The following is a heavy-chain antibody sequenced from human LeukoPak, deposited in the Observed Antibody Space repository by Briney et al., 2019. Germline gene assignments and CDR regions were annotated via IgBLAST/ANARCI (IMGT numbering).Heavy chain of an antibody. V-gene: IGHV3-66*01. CDR3: AREGYCSSTSCYTLGDAFDI. CDR1: GFTVSSNY. J-gene: IGHJ3*02. Sequence: GGSLRLSCAASGFTVSSNYMSWVRQAPGKGLEWVSVIYSGGSTYYTDSVKGRFTISRDNSKNTLYLQMNSLRAEDTAVYYCAREGYCSSTSCYTLGDAFDIWGQGTMVTVSS. D-gene: IGHD2-2*02. CDR2: IYSGGST.